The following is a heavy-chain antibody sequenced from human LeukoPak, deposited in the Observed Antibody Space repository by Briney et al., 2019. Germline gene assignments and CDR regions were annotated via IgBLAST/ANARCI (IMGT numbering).Heavy chain of an antibody. D-gene: IGHD5-12*01. Sequence: KTSETLSLTCTVSGGSISSYYWSWIRQPAGKGLEWIGRIYTSGSTNYNPSLKSRVTMSVDTSKNQFSLKLSSVTAADTAVYYCARELDQHATGYSGYPYYFDYWGQGTLVTVSS. CDR1: GGSISSYY. V-gene: IGHV4-4*07. CDR3: ARELDQHATGYSGYPYYFDY. CDR2: IYTSGST. J-gene: IGHJ4*02.